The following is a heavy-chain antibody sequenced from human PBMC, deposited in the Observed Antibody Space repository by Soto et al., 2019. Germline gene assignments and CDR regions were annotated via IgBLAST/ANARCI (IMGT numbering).Heavy chain of an antibody. CDR1: GYTFTSYG. CDR3: ARAKGGGVYYYYMDV. CDR2: ISAYNGNT. V-gene: IGHV1-18*01. Sequence: ASVKVSCKASGYTFTSYGISWVRQAPGQGLEWMGWISAYNGNTNYAQKLQGRVTMTTDTSTSTAYMELRSLRSDDTAVYYCARAKGGGVYYYYMDVWGKGTTVTVSS. J-gene: IGHJ6*03. D-gene: IGHD1-26*01.